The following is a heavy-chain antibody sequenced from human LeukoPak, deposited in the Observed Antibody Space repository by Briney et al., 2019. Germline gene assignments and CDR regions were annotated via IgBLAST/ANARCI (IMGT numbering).Heavy chain of an antibody. CDR1: GFTFSDYY. CDR3: ARGPPRYCSSTSCFWNFDY. J-gene: IGHJ4*02. CDR2: ISSSGSTI. Sequence: GGSLRLSCAASGFTFSDYYMSWIRQAPGKGLEWVSHISSSGSTIYYADSVKGRFTISRDNAKNSLYLQMNSLRAEDTAVYYCARGPPRYCSSTSCFWNFDYWGQGTLVTVSS. V-gene: IGHV3-11*04. D-gene: IGHD2-2*01.